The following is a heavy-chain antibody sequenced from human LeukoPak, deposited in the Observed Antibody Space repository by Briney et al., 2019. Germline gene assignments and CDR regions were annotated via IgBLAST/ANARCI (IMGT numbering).Heavy chain of an antibody. D-gene: IGHD1-14*01. CDR2: INPNSGGT. Sequence: ASVKVSCKASGYTFTGYYMHWVRQAPGQELEWMGWINPNSGGTNYAQKFQGRVTMTRDTSISTAYMVLSRLRSDDTAVYYCAXXXXXXSXPDGAFDIWGQGTMVTVSS. CDR1: GYTFTGYY. CDR3: AXXXXXXSXPDGAFDI. J-gene: IGHJ3*02. V-gene: IGHV1-2*02.